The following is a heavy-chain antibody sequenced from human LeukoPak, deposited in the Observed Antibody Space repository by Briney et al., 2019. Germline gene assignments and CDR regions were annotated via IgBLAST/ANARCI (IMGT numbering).Heavy chain of an antibody. V-gene: IGHV1-69*13. J-gene: IGHJ5*02. CDR2: IIPIFGTA. CDR1: GGTFSSYA. D-gene: IGHD3-10*01. Sequence: GASVKVSCKASGGTFSSYAISWVRQAPGQGLEWMGGIIPIFGTANYAQKFQGRVTITADESTSTAYMELSSLRSEDTAVYYCTFHGSGSHLTEDYNWFDPWGQGTLVTVSS. CDR3: TFHGSGSHLTEDYNWFDP.